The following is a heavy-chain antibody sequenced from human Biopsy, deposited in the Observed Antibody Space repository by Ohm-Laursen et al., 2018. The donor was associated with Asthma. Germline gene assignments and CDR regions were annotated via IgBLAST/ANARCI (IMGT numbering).Heavy chain of an antibody. CDR3: ARTYYDFLTGQVNDVFAI. Sequence: GASVKVSCKASGYTFINYAIHWVRQAPGQRLEWMGWINAGNGNTKYSQKFQGRVTITRDTSASTAYMDLSSLRSEDTAVYYRARTYYDFLTGQVNDVFAIWGQGTMVTVSS. J-gene: IGHJ3*02. CDR1: GYTFINYA. CDR2: INAGNGNT. V-gene: IGHV1-3*01. D-gene: IGHD3-9*01.